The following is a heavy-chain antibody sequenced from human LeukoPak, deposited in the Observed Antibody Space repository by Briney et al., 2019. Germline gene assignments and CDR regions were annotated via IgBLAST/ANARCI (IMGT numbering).Heavy chain of an antibody. Sequence: ASVKVSCKASGYTFTGYYMHWVRQAPGQGLEWMGRINPNSGGTNYAQKLQGRVTMTRDTSISTAYMELSRLRSDDTAVYYCAIHGRITIFGVVIIEDYYYYGMDVWGQGTTVTVSS. CDR3: AIHGRITIFGVVIIEDYYYYGMDV. CDR1: GYTFTGYY. D-gene: IGHD3-3*01. V-gene: IGHV1-2*06. J-gene: IGHJ6*02. CDR2: INPNSGGT.